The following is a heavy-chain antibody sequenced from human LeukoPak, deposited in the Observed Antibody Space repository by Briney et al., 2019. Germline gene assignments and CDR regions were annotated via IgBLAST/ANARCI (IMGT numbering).Heavy chain of an antibody. CDR3: AKSGIRPAAGGTLFGY. CDR1: GFTFSSYG. CDR2: ISGSGGST. V-gene: IGHV3-23*01. D-gene: IGHD6-13*01. J-gene: IGHJ4*02. Sequence: QSGGSLRLSCAASGFTFSSYGMHWVRQAPGKGLEWVSAISGSGGSTYYADSVKGRFTISRDNSKNTLYLQMNSLRAEDTAVYYCAKSGIRPAAGGTLFGYWGQGTLVTVSS.